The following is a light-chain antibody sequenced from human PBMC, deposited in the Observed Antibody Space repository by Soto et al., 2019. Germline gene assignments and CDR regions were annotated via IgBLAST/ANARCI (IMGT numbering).Light chain of an antibody. CDR1: QSISSY. V-gene: IGKV1-39*01. J-gene: IGKJ5*01. CDR2: AAS. CDR3: QQYDSLPIT. Sequence: DIQMTQSPSSLSASVGDRVTITCRASQSISSYLNWYQQKPGKAPKLLIYAASSLQSGVPSRFSGSGSGTDFTLTISSLQPEDFATYYCQQYDSLPITFGQGTRLEIK.